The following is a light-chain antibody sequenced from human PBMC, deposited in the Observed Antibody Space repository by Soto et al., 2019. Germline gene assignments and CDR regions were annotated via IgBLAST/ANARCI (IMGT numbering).Light chain of an antibody. Sequence: EIVLTQSPATLSLSPGERATLSCRDSQSVSSYLAWCQQKPGQAPRLLIYDASNRATGIPARFSGSGSGTDFTLTISSLEPEDFAVYYCQQRSNWLTFGGGTKVEIK. J-gene: IGKJ4*01. CDR3: QQRSNWLT. V-gene: IGKV3-11*01. CDR1: QSVSSY. CDR2: DAS.